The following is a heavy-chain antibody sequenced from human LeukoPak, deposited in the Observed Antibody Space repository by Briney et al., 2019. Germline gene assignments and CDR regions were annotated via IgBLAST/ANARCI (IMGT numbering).Heavy chain of an antibody. CDR1: GFTFSSYA. D-gene: IGHD2-2*01. V-gene: IGHV3-23*01. CDR3: AKLRCSSTSCWDDAFDI. J-gene: IGHJ3*02. CDR2: ISGSGGST. Sequence: GGSLRLSCAASGFTFSSYAMSWVRQAPGKGLEWVSAISGSGGSTYYADSVKGRFTIPRDNSRNTLYPQMNSLRAEDTAVYYCAKLRCSSTSCWDDAFDIWGQGTMVTVSS.